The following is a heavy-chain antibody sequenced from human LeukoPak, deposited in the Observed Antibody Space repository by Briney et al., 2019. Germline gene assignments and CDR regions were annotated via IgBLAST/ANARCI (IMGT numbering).Heavy chain of an antibody. CDR1: GFTFSSYA. J-gene: IGHJ4*02. CDR3: ARDHNYAFDN. Sequence: PGGSLRLSCAASGFTFSSYAVSWVRQAPGKGLEWISYIGIDSGNTKYADSVRGRSTISTDKAKNSLYLQMNSLRVEDTAVYYCARDHNYAFDNWGQGTLVSVAS. D-gene: IGHD1-1*01. CDR2: IGIDSGNT. V-gene: IGHV3-48*01.